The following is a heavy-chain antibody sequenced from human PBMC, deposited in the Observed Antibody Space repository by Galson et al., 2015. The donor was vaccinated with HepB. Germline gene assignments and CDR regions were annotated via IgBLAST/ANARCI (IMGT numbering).Heavy chain of an antibody. CDR2: ISGSGIST. CDR3: AKDPTGWQLGFFDY. J-gene: IGHJ4*02. V-gene: IGHV3-23*01. D-gene: IGHD6-19*01. CDR1: GFTFTSYA. Sequence: SLRLSCAASGFTFTSYAMSWVRQAPGKGLEWVSAISGSGISTYYADSVKGRFTISRDNSKNTLHLQMNSLRAEDSAVYYCAKDPTGWQLGFFDYWGQGTLVTVSS.